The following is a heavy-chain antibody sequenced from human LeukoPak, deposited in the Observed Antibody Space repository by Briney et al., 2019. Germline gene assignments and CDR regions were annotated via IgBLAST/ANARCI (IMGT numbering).Heavy chain of an antibody. J-gene: IGHJ4*02. Sequence: GGSLRLSCAASGFTFISYAIHWVRQAPGKGLEWVAVISFHGTDSFYADSVKGRFTISRDNSKNTLYLQMNSLRAEDTAVYYCAKSSDYYDSSLDYWGQGTLVTVSS. CDR3: AKSSDYYDSSLDY. CDR1: GFTFISYA. V-gene: IGHV3-30*04. CDR2: ISFHGTDS. D-gene: IGHD3-22*01.